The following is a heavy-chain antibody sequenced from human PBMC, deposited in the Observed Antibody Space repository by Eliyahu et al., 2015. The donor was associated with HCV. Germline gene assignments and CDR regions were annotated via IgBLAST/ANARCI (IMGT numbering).Heavy chain of an antibody. Sequence: QLQLQESGPGLVKPSETLSLTCTVSGGSISSSSYYWGWIRQPPGKGLEWIGSIYYSGSTYYNPSLKSRVTISVDTSKNQFSLKLSSVTAADTAVYYCARLVGVPAAPFGGWFDPWGQGTLVTVSS. J-gene: IGHJ5*02. CDR1: GGSISSSSYY. CDR3: ARLVGVPAAPFGGWFDP. V-gene: IGHV4-39*01. D-gene: IGHD2-2*01. CDR2: IYYSGST.